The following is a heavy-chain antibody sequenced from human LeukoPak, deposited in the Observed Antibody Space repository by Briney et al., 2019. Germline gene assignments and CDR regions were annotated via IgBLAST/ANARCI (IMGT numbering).Heavy chain of an antibody. V-gene: IGHV2-5*01. Sequence: SGPTLSNPTQTLTLSCTFFGFALSTTGVGVGWVRQPPGKVLEGHALIYWNDDKRYSPSLKSRLTIANDTSKNQVVLTMTNMDPVDTATYYCAHLIFGVVIRRDHYFDYWGQGTLVTVSS. CDR3: AHLIFGVVIRRDHYFDY. J-gene: IGHJ4*02. CDR2: IYWNDDK. D-gene: IGHD3-3*02. CDR1: GFALSTTGVG.